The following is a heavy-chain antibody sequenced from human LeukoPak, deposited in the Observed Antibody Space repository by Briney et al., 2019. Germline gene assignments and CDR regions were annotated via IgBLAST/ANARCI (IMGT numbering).Heavy chain of an antibody. V-gene: IGHV4-59*01. Sequence: GSLRLSCAASGFTFDDYAMHWVRQAPGKGLEWIGYIYYSGSTNYNPSLKSRVTISVDTSKNQFSLKLSSVTAADTAVYYCARDRGSEYIYADNPAVPYMDVWGKGTTVTVSS. CDR3: ARDRGSEYIYADNPAVPYMDV. J-gene: IGHJ6*03. D-gene: IGHD5-18*01. CDR1: GFTFDDYA. CDR2: IYYSGST.